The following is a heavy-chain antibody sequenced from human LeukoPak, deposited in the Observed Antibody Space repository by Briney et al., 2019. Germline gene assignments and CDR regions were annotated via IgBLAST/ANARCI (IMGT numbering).Heavy chain of an antibody. Sequence: PSETLSLTCAVSGGSISSGGYSWSWIRQPPGKGLEWIGYIYHSGSTYYNPSLKSRVTISVDRSKNQFSLKLSSVTAADTAVYYCARDQTSAHDYWGQGTLVTVSS. CDR3: ARDQTSAHDY. CDR2: IYHSGST. J-gene: IGHJ4*02. V-gene: IGHV4-30-2*01. D-gene: IGHD6-6*01. CDR1: GGSISSGGYS.